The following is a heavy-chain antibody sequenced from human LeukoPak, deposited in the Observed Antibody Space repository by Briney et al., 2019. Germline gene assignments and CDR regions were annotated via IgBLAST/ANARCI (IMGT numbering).Heavy chain of an antibody. V-gene: IGHV3-30*04. CDR1: GFTFSSYA. CDR2: ISYDGSNK. J-gene: IGHJ5*02. D-gene: IGHD2-21*01. CDR3: ARGTDWP. Sequence: GGSLRLSCAASGFTFSSYAMHWVRQAPGKGLEWVAVISYDGSNKYYADSVKGRFTISRDNSKNTLYLQMNSLRAEDTAVYYCARGTDWPWGQGTLVTVSS.